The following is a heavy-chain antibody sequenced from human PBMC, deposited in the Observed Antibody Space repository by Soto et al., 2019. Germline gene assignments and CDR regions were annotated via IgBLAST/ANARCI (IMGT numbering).Heavy chain of an antibody. V-gene: IGHV3-30*18. D-gene: IGHD5-12*01. J-gene: IGHJ4*02. CDR3: AKERPVDIVEH. Sequence: GGSLRLSCVGSGFTFSVYWMSWARQAPGKGLEWVAIISPDGSKKYYEDTVKGRFTISRDNSKNTLYLQMNSLRAEDTAVYYCAKERPVDIVEHCGQRTLVTVSS. CDR2: ISPDGSKK. CDR1: GFTFSVYW.